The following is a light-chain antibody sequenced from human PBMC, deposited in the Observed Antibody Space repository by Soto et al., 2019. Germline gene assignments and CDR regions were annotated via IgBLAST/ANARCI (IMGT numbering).Light chain of an antibody. V-gene: IGKV1-9*01. CDR1: QGISSD. Sequence: DIQLTQSPTFLSASVGDRVTITCRAGQGISSDLAWYQQQPGKAPELLIYAASTLQSGVPSRFSGSGSGTEFTLTISSLQPEDFATYYCQQLNSYPLITFGPGTKVDIK. CDR2: AAS. CDR3: QQLNSYPLIT. J-gene: IGKJ3*01.